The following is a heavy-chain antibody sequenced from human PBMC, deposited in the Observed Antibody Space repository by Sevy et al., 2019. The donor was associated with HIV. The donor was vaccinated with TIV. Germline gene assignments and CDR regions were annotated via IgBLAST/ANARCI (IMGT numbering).Heavy chain of an antibody. V-gene: IGHV3-7*01. Sequence: GPLRFSCAASGFTFSKYWMGWVRQAPGKGLEWVANIKQDAGQKYYVDSVKGRFTISRDNAKNSLYLQMNSLRAEDTAVYFCARDDGNYYFHYWGQGTLVTVSS. CDR3: ARDDGNYYFHY. J-gene: IGHJ4*02. D-gene: IGHD1-7*01. CDR1: GFTFSKYW. CDR2: IKQDAGQK.